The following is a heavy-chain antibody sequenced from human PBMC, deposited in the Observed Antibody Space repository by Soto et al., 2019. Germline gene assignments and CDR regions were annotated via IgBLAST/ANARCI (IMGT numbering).Heavy chain of an antibody. CDR3: ARGYGSGSYWFDY. CDR1: GDSVSSGTDS. CDR2: IFHSGNT. Sequence: QLQLQESGSGLVKPSQTLCLTCAVSGDSVSSGTDSWSWIRQPPGKGLEWIGYIFHSGNTNYNPSLRSRVTMSLDRSKNQISLNLTSVTAADTAVHYCARGYGSGSYWFDYWGQGTLVTVSS. J-gene: IGHJ4*02. V-gene: IGHV4-30-2*01. D-gene: IGHD3-10*01.